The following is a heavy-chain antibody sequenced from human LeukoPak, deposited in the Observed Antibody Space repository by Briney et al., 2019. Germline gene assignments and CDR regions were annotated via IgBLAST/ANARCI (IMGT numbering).Heavy chain of an antibody. CDR1: GFNLRSYS. CDR3: ARAKTWNYTPYYFDS. D-gene: IGHD1-7*01. Sequence: PGGSLRLSCAASGFNLRSYSMNWVRQAPGKGLEWVSSIYSGGRRDYAVSVKGRFTISRDNFKNTLFLQMTSLRAEDTAVYYCARAKTWNYTPYYFDSWGQGTLVTVSS. CDR2: IYSGGRR. V-gene: IGHV3-53*01. J-gene: IGHJ4*02.